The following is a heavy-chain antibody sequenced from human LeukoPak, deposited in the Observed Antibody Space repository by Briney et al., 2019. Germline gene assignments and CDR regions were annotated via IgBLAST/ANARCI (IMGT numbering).Heavy chain of an antibody. Sequence: GGSLRLSCAASGFTFSSYGMHWVRQAPGKGLEWVAFIWYDGSNKYYADSVKGRFTISRDNSKNTLYLQMNSLRAEDTAVYYCAKGGTRKQWLEYWGQGTLVTVSS. CDR1: GFTFSSYG. CDR3: AKGGTRKQWLEY. CDR2: IWYDGSNK. J-gene: IGHJ4*02. V-gene: IGHV3-30*02. D-gene: IGHD6-19*01.